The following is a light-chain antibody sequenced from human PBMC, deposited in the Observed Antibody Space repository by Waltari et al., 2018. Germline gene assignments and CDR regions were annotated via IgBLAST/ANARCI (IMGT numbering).Light chain of an antibody. CDR3: ISDTSSRTWV. CDR2: EVS. Sequence: QSALTQPASVSGSPGQSITISCTGTSSDVGAYKYFSWYQHHPGKAPKLMIYEVSNRPSGVSNRFSGSKSGNTASLTISGLQAEDEADYYCISDTSSRTWVFGGGTKVTVL. CDR1: SSDVGAYKY. J-gene: IGLJ3*02. V-gene: IGLV2-14*01.